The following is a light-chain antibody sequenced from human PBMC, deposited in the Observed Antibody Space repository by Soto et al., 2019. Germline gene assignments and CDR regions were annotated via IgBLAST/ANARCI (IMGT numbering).Light chain of an antibody. CDR1: QLVSSSY. V-gene: IGKV3-20*01. Sequence: EIVLTQSPGTLSLSPGERATLSCRASQLVSSSYLPWYQQKPGQAPRLLIYDASSRATGIPDRFSGSGSGTDFTLSISRLDTEDIAVYYCQQYGSTPLTFGGGTKVEIK. CDR3: QQYGSTPLT. CDR2: DAS. J-gene: IGKJ4*01.